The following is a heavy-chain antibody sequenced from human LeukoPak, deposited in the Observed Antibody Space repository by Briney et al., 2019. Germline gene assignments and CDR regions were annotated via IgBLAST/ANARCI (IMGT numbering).Heavy chain of an antibody. CDR1: GGSFSGYY. J-gene: IGHJ4*02. CDR2: INHSGST. D-gene: IGHD2-2*01. Sequence: SETLSLTCAVYGGSFSGYYWSWIRQPPGKGREWIGEINHSGSTNYNPSLKSRVTISVDPSKNQFSLKLSSVTAADTAVYYCARGDIVVVPALDYWGQGTLVTVSS. V-gene: IGHV4-34*01. CDR3: ARGDIVVVPALDY.